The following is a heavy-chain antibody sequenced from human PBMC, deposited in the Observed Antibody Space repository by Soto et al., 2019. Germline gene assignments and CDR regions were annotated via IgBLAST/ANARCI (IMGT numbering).Heavy chain of an antibody. CDR2: INHSGST. Sequence: SETLSLXCAVYGGSFSGYYWSWIRQPPGKGLEWIGEINHSGSTNYNPSLKSRVTISVDTSKNQFSLKLSSVTAADTAVYYCARVMTAAGTWNRWFDPWGQGTLVTVSS. CDR3: ARVMTAAGTWNRWFDP. V-gene: IGHV4-34*01. CDR1: GGSFSGYY. D-gene: IGHD6-13*01. J-gene: IGHJ5*02.